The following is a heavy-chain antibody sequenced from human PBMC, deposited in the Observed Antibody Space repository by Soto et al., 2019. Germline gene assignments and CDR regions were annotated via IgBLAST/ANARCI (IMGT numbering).Heavy chain of an antibody. J-gene: IGHJ3*02. CDR2: IIPIFGTA. D-gene: IGHD3-22*01. Sequence: SVKVSCKASGGTFSSYAISWVRQAPGQGLEWMGGIIPIFGTANYAQKFQGRVTITADESTSTAYMELSSLRSEDTAVYYCAGTYYYDSSGYYFPNDFDIWGQGTMVTVSS. V-gene: IGHV1-69*13. CDR1: GGTFSSYA. CDR3: AGTYYYDSSGYYFPNDFDI.